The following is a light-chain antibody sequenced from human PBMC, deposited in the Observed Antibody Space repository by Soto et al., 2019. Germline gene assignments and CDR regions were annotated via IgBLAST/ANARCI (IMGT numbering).Light chain of an antibody. CDR1: SSNIGSNA. V-gene: IGLV1-44*01. CDR3: AAWDDSLNAVV. J-gene: IGLJ2*01. CDR2: SNN. Sequence: QSVVTQSPSASGTPGQRVTISRSGSSSNIGSNAVNWYQQLPGTAPKLIIYSNNHRPSSVPDRFSGSKSGTSASLAISGLQSEDEAEYFCAAWDDSLNAVVFGGGTQLTVL.